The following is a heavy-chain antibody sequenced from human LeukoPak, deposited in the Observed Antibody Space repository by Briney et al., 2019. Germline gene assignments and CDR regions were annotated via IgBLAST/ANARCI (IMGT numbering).Heavy chain of an antibody. CDR2: ISSSGSTI. Sequence: GGSLRLSCAAFGFTFSSYEMNWVRQAPGKGLEWVSYISSSGSTIYYADSVKGRFTISRDNAKNSLYLQMNGLRAEDTAVYYCARDPSVLLWFGELDYWGQGTLVTVSS. D-gene: IGHD3-10*01. CDR1: GFTFSSYE. J-gene: IGHJ4*02. CDR3: ARDPSVLLWFGELDY. V-gene: IGHV3-48*03.